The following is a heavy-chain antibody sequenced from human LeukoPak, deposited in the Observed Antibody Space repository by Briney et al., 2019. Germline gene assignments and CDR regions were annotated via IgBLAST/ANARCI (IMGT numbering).Heavy chain of an antibody. D-gene: IGHD3-10*01. CDR2: INHSGST. CDR1: GGSFSGYY. J-gene: IGHJ4*02. Sequence: SETLSLNCAVYGGSFSGYYWSWIRQPPGKGLEWIGEINHSGSTNYNPSLKSRVTISVDTSKNQFSLKLSSVTAADTAVYYCARGLLTYYYGSGSPHYFDYWGQGTLVTVSS. V-gene: IGHV4-34*01. CDR3: ARGLLTYYYGSGSPHYFDY.